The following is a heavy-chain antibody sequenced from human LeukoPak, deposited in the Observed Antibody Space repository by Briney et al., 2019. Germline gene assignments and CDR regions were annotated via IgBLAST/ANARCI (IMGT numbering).Heavy chain of an antibody. CDR1: GYTFTGYY. D-gene: IGHD5-18*01. V-gene: IGHV1-2*04. J-gene: IGHJ4*02. CDR2: INPNSGGT. CDR3: ARGNGYDEYTFDF. Sequence: ASVKVSCKASGYTFTGYYMHWVRQAPGQGLEWMGWINPNSGGTNYAQKFQGWVTMTRDTSISTAYMELSRLRSDDTAVYYCARGNGYDEYTFDFWGQGSLVTVSS.